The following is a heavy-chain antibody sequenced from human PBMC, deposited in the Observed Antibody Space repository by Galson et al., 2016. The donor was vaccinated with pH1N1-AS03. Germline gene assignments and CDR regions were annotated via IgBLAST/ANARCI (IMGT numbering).Heavy chain of an antibody. CDR3: GRELWGGCEY. J-gene: IGHJ4*02. CDR1: GFSFSTYW. Sequence: SLRLSCAASGFSFSTYWMSWVRQASGKGPEWVANIHPDGSEKYYGDSVKGRFTISRDNAKNSLDLQMNSLRAEDTAVYYCGRELWGGCEYWGQGTLVTVSS. V-gene: IGHV3-7*03. CDR2: IHPDGSEK. D-gene: IGHD3-3*01.